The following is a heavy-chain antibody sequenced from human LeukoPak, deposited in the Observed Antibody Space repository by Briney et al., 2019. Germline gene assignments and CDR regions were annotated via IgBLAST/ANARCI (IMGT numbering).Heavy chain of an antibody. D-gene: IGHD1-26*01. CDR1: GGSISSGGYY. CDR2: IYHSGST. Sequence: PSQTLSLTCTVSGGSISSGGYYWSWIRQPPGKGLEWIGYIYHSGSTYYNPSLKSRVTISVDRSKNQFSLKLSSVTAADTAVYYCARGREDYSGSYLYYMDVWGKGTTVTVSS. V-gene: IGHV4-30-2*01. CDR3: ARGREDYSGSYLYYMDV. J-gene: IGHJ6*03.